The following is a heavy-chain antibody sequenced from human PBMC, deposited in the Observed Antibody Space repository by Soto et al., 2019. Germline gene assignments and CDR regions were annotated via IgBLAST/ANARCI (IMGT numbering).Heavy chain of an antibody. V-gene: IGHV3-11*01. CDR3: TTQSGYCSGGSRYWDDAFDI. CDR2: ISSSGSTI. CDR1: GFTFSDYY. D-gene: IGHD2-15*01. J-gene: IGHJ3*02. Sequence: GGSLRLSCAASGFTFSDYYMSWIRQAPGKGLEWVSYISSSGSTIYYADSVKGRFTISRDNAKNSLYLQMNSLRAEATAVYSCTTQSGYCSGGSRYWDDAFDIWGQGKMVTVSS.